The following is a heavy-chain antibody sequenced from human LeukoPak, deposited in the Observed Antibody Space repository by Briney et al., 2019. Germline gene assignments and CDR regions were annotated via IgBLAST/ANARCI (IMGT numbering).Heavy chain of an antibody. J-gene: IGHJ6*03. CDR3: ARGYSGSYYYYYYYMDV. CDR2: IYTSGST. D-gene: IGHD1-26*01. V-gene: IGHV4-61*02. CDR1: GGSISSGSYY. Sequence: SETLSLTCTVSGGSISSGSYYWSWIRQPAGKGLEWIGRIYTSGSTNYNPSLKSRVTISVDTSKNQFSLKLSSVTAADTAVYYCARGYSGSYYYYYYYMDVWGKGTTVAVSS.